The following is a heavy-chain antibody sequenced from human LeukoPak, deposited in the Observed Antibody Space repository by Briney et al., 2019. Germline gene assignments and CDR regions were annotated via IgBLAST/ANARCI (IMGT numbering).Heavy chain of an antibody. V-gene: IGHV3-30*02. J-gene: IGHJ3*02. CDR1: GFTFSSYG. CDR3: AKDGDAFDI. Sequence: GGSLRLSCAASGFTFSSYGMHWVRQAPGKGLEWVAVIWYGGSNKYYADSVKGRFTISRDNSKNTLYLQMNSLRAEDTAVYYCAKDGDAFDIWGQGTMVTVSS. CDR2: IWYGGSNK.